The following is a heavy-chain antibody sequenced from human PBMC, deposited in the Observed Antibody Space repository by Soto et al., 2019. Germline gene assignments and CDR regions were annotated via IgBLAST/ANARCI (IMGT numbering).Heavy chain of an antibody. CDR2: ITNTGGDT. D-gene: IGHD3-10*01. V-gene: IGHV3-23*01. CDR1: GFTFSSYG. Sequence: GSLRLSCAASGFTFSSYGMRWVRQAPGKGLEWVSVITNTGGDTLYADSVKGRFTISRDNSKNTLYLQMNSLRAEDTAIYYCARASGESHPGSRVFDSWGQGTRVTVPQ. J-gene: IGHJ4*02. CDR3: ARASGESHPGSRVFDS.